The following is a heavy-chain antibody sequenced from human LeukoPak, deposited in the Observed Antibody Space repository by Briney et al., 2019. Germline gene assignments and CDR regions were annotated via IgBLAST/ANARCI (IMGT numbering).Heavy chain of an antibody. V-gene: IGHV1-2*02. D-gene: IGHD5-24*01. CDR2: INPNSGAT. J-gene: IGHJ4*02. CDR1: GYTFTGYY. Sequence: ASVKVSCKASGYTFTGYYLHWVRQAPGQGLEWMGWINPNSGATNYAQRFQGSVTMTRDTSISTAYMELRRLGYDDTAVYYCARDTRSSYLQYYFDYWGQGTLVTVSS. CDR3: ARDTRSSYLQYYFDY.